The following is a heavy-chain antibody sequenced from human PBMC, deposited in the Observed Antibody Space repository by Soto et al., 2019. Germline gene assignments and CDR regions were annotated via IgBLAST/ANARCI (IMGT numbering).Heavy chain of an antibody. D-gene: IGHD3-22*01. CDR3: AREAVGYYDSSGYFNL. CDR2: IIPIFGTA. V-gene: IGHV1-69*13. Sequence: SVKVSCKASGGTFSSYAISWVRQAPGQGLEWMGGIIPIFGTANYAQKFQGRVTITADESTSTAYMELSSLRSEDTAVYYCAREAVGYYDSSGYFNLWGQGTLVTVSS. J-gene: IGHJ4*02. CDR1: GGTFSSYA.